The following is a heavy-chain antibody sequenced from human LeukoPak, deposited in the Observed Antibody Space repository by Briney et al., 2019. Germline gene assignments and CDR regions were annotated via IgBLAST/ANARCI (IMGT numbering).Heavy chain of an antibody. CDR1: GGTFSSYA. Sequence: SVKVSCKASGGTFSSYAISWVRQAPGQGLEWMGGIIPIFGTANYAQKFQGRVTITADESTSTAYMELSSLRSEDTAVYYCARGRFLEWLSPKPYYYYYYMDVWGKGTTVTVSS. CDR3: ARGRFLEWLSPKPYYYYYYMDV. D-gene: IGHD3-3*01. V-gene: IGHV1-69*01. J-gene: IGHJ6*03. CDR2: IIPIFGTA.